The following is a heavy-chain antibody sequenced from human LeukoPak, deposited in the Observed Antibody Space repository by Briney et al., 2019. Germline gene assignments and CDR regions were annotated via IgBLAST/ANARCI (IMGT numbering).Heavy chain of an antibody. J-gene: IGHJ4*02. CDR1: GGSISSYY. CDR3: ARRRVKRFIVVVVAATGNFDY. CDR2: IYYSGST. D-gene: IGHD2-15*01. V-gene: IGHV4-59*12. Sequence: PSETLSLTCTVSGGSISSYYWSWIRQPPGKGLEWIGYIYYSGSTNYNPSLKSRVTISVDTSKNQFSLKLSSVTAADTAVYYCARRRVKRFIVVVVAATGNFDYWGQGTLVTVSS.